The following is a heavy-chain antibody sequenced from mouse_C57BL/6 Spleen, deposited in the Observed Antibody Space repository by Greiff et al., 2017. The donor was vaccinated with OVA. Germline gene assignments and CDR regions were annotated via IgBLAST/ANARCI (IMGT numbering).Heavy chain of an antibody. Sequence: EVQRVESGGGLVKPGGSLKLSCAASGFTFSSYAMSWVRQTPEKRLEWVATISDGGSYTYYPDNVKGRFTISRDNAKNNLYLQMSHLKSEDTAMYYCAREGAYDYAAYWGQGTLVTVSA. D-gene: IGHD2-4*01. CDR3: AREGAYDYAAY. CDR1: GFTFSSYA. CDR2: ISDGGSYT. J-gene: IGHJ3*01. V-gene: IGHV5-4*01.